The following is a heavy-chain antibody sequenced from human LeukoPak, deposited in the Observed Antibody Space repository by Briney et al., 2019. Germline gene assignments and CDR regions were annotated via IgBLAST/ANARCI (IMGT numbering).Heavy chain of an antibody. D-gene: IGHD3-10*01. Sequence: GGSLRLSCAASGFTFSSYSMNWVRQAPGKGLEWVSSISSSSSYTYYADSVKGRFTNSRDNAKNSLYLQMNSLRAEDTAVYYCATPPYYYGSGKENYWGQGTLVTVSS. CDR1: GFTFSSYS. CDR3: ATPPYYYGSGKENY. J-gene: IGHJ4*02. V-gene: IGHV3-21*01. CDR2: ISSSSSYT.